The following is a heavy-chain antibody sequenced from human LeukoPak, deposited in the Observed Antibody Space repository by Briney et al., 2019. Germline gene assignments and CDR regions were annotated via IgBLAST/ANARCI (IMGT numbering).Heavy chain of an antibody. CDR3: ARAYSGTYHVFDY. V-gene: IGHV4-59*08. Sequence: SETLSLTCTVSGGSISSSYWSWIRQPPGKGLEWIGYIYYSGSTNYNPSLKSRVTILVDTSKNQFSLRLSSVTAADTAVYYCARAYSGTYHVFDYWGQGALVTVSS. D-gene: IGHD1-26*01. CDR2: IYYSGST. CDR1: GGSISSSY. J-gene: IGHJ4*02.